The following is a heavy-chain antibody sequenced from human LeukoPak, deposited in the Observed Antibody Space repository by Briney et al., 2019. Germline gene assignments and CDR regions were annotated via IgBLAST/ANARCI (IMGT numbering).Heavy chain of an antibody. Sequence: GASVKVSCKASGYTFTGYYMHWMRQAPGQGLEWMGGIIPIFGTANYAQKFQGRVTITADESTSTAYMELSSLRSEDTAVYYCARDYYDSSGYYLDYWGQGTLVTVSS. V-gene: IGHV1-69*13. CDR1: GYTFTGYY. CDR2: IIPIFGTA. CDR3: ARDYYDSSGYYLDY. D-gene: IGHD3-22*01. J-gene: IGHJ4*02.